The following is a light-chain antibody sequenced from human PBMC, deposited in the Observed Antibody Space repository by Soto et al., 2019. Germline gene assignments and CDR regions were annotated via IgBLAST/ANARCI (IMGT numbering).Light chain of an antibody. Sequence: QSVLTQPASVSGSPGQSITISCTGTSSNIGVYNLVSWYQQHPGKAPKLMIYEVNKRPSGVSNRFSGSKSGDTASLTISGLQAEDEADYFCCSYAGSSTYVFGTGTKVTVL. CDR3: CSYAGSSTYV. V-gene: IGLV2-23*02. J-gene: IGLJ1*01. CDR1: SSNIGVYNL. CDR2: EVN.